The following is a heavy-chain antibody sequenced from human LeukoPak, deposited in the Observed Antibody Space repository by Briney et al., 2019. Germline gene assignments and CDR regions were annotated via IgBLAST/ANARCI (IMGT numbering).Heavy chain of an antibody. CDR1: GASIGGHS. D-gene: IGHD5-24*01. J-gene: IGHJ4*02. Sequence: PSETLSLTCTVSGASIGGHSWSWVRQTPGRRLEWIAYMFSSGTTKYSPSLKSRVTISLDTSKNQVSLNLRTVTAAHTAMYYCARGRDNLDYWGQGIHVTVSS. V-gene: IGHV4-59*11. CDR2: MFSSGTT. CDR3: ARGRDNLDY.